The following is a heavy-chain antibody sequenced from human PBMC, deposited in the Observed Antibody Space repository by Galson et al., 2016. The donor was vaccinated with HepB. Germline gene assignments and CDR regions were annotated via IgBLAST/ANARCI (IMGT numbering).Heavy chain of an antibody. CDR1: GFTFTNYW. Sequence: SLRLSCAASGFTFTNYWMSWVRQAPGKGLEWVANIKPDGSEKYYVDSVKGRFAISRDNAKNSLYLRMNSLRVEDTAVYYCACPTGGNWTDYWGQGTLVTVSS. J-gene: IGHJ4*02. CDR2: IKPDGSEK. V-gene: IGHV3-7*05. CDR3: ACPTGGNWTDY. D-gene: IGHD1-1*01.